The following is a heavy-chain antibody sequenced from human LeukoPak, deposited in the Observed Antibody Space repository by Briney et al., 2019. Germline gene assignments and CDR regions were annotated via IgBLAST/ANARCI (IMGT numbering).Heavy chain of an antibody. J-gene: IGHJ6*03. CDR1: GFTFSSYS. D-gene: IGHD4-11*01. CDR3: ANLDYSYYYYMDV. Sequence: GGSLRLSCAASGFTFSSYSMSWVRQAPGKGLEWVSSISSSSSYIYYADSVKGRFTISRDNAKNSLYLQMNSLRAEDTAVYYCANLDYSYYYYMDVWGKGTTVTVSS. V-gene: IGHV3-21*04. CDR2: ISSSSSYI.